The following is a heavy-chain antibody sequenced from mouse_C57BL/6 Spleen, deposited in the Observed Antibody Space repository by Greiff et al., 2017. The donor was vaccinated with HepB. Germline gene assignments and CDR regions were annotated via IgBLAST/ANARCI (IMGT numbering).Heavy chain of an antibody. J-gene: IGHJ4*01. Sequence: EVQRVESGGDLVKPGGSLKLSCAASGFTFSSYGMSWVRQTPDKRLEWVATISSGGSYTYYPDSVKGRFTISRDNAKNTLYLQMSSLKSEDTAMYYCARHYYDYLYAMDYWGQGTSVTVSS. V-gene: IGHV5-6*01. CDR2: ISSGGSYT. D-gene: IGHD2-4*01. CDR1: GFTFSSYG. CDR3: ARHYYDYLYAMDY.